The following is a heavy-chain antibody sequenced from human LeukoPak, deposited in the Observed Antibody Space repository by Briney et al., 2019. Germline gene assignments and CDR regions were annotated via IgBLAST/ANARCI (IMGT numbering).Heavy chain of an antibody. V-gene: IGHV5-51*01. CDR1: GYSFTSYW. CDR3: ARAAWGDGYNPHFDI. Sequence: GESLKISCKGSGYSFTSYWIGWVRQMPGKGLEWMGIIYPGDSDTRYSPSFQGQVTISADKSISTAYLQWSSLKASDTAMYYCARAAWGDGYNPHFDIWGQGTMVTVSS. D-gene: IGHD5-24*01. CDR2: IYPGDSDT. J-gene: IGHJ3*02.